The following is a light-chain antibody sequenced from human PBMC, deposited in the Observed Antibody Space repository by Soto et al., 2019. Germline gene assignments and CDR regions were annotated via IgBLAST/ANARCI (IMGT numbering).Light chain of an antibody. CDR1: QSVSSSY. CDR2: GAS. Sequence: EIVLTQSPGTLSLSPGERATLSCSASQSVSSSYLAWYQQKPGQAPRLLIYGASSRATGIPDRFSGSGSGTDFTLTISRLEPQDFAVYYCQQYGSSPWTFGQGTKVESK. CDR3: QQYGSSPWT. J-gene: IGKJ1*01. V-gene: IGKV3-20*01.